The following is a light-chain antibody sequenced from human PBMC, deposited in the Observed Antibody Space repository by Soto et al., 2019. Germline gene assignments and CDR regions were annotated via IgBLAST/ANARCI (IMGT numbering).Light chain of an antibody. V-gene: IGKV3-11*01. CDR2: DAS. CDR3: QQRSNWPPTWA. J-gene: IGKJ1*01. Sequence: EIVLTQSPATLSLSPGERATLSCRASQSVSSYLAWYQQKPGQAPRLLIYDASNRATGIPARFSGSGPGTDFTLTISSLEPEDGAVYYCQQRSNWPPTWAFGQGPKLDIK. CDR1: QSVSSY.